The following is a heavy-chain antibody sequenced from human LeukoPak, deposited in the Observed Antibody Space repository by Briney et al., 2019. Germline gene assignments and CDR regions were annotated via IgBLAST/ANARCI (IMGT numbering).Heavy chain of an antibody. D-gene: IGHD4-17*01. CDR1: GFTFSDYY. J-gene: IGHJ4*02. CDR3: ARVASDATVFDY. CDR2: ISSVSGYT. Sequence: PGGSLRLSCPASGFTFSDYYMSWLRQAPGKGLEWVSYISSVSGYTKYADSVRGRFTISRDNAKNSLYLQMNSQRAEDASVYYCARVASDATVFDYWGQGTLVTVSS. V-gene: IGHV3-11*05.